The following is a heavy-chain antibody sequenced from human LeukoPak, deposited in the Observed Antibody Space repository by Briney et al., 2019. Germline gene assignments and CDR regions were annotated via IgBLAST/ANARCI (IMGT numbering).Heavy chain of an antibody. Sequence: ASVKVSCKTSGYTFTGYYIHWVRKAPGQGLEWMGWIDPNSGATKYAQRYQARVTITRDTSYNTAYLELSGLRSDDTAVYYCATGAGYLTDYWGEGTLVTVSS. D-gene: IGHD3-22*01. CDR3: ATGAGYLTDY. CDR2: IDPNSGAT. V-gene: IGHV1-2*02. J-gene: IGHJ4*02. CDR1: GYTFTGYY.